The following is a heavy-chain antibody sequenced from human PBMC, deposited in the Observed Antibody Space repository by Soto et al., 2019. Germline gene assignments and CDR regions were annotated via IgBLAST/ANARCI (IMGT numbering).Heavy chain of an antibody. CDR1: GFSFSSAW. Sequence: EVQLLESGGGLVKPGGSLRLSCAASGFSFSSAWMNWVRQAPGKGLEWVGRIRTKPEGETTDYPAPVKGRCTISRDDSKPALYLQMTSLKIEDTAVYYCTTGSNEGYWGQGTLVTVSS. D-gene: IGHD1-1*01. J-gene: IGHJ4*02. CDR3: TTGSNEGY. V-gene: IGHV3-15*07. CDR2: IRTKPEGETT.